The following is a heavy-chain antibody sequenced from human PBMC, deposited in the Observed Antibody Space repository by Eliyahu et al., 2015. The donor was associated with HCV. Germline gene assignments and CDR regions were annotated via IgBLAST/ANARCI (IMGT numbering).Heavy chain of an antibody. J-gene: IGHJ6*03. CDR3: ARVPSRTLIVGAPYYCYYYMDV. V-gene: IGHV1-8*01. Sequence: GLEWMGWMNPNSGNTGYAQKFQGRVTMTRNTSISTAYMELSSLRSEDTAVYYCARVPSRTLIVGAPYYCYYYMDVWGKGTTVTVSS. CDR2: MNPNSGNT. D-gene: IGHD1-26*01.